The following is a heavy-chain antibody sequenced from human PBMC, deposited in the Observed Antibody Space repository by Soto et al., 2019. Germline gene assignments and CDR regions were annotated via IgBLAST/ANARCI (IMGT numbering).Heavy chain of an antibody. CDR1: GGSITSSY. J-gene: IGHJ6*02. Sequence: SDTLSLTCTVSGGSITSSYWSWTRRPPGKGLEWIAYIYDTGISGYTPSTSYNPSLKSRVTMSVDTSKSQFSLKLTSVTAAGTAVYYCARGEDAFFYYGLDVWGQGITVTVSS. CDR2: IYDTGISGYTPST. CDR3: ARGEDAFFYYGLDV. V-gene: IGHV4-59*01.